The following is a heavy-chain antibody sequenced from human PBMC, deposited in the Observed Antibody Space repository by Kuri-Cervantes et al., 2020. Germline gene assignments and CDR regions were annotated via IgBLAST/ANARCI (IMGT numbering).Heavy chain of an antibody. CDR3: ARQNTVTTLDWYFDL. D-gene: IGHD4-17*01. J-gene: IGHJ2*01. V-gene: IGHV4-61*01. Sequence: SETLSLTCTVSGGSVSSGSYYWSWIRQPPGKGLEWIGEIYHSGSTNYNPSLKSRVTISVDKSKNQFSLKLSSVTAADTAVYYCARQNTVTTLDWYFDLWGRGTLVTVSS. CDR2: IYHSGST. CDR1: GGSVSSGSYY.